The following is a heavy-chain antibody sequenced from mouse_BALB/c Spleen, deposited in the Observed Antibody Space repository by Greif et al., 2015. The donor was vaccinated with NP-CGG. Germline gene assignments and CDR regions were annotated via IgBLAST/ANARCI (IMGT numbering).Heavy chain of an antibody. CDR2: IDTSDSYT. CDR1: GYTFTDYW. J-gene: IGHJ1*01. CDR3: ARGTTIGPLLYFDV. V-gene: IGHV1-69*01. D-gene: IGHD2-14*01. Sequence: VQLQQSGAELVMPGASVKMSCKASGYTFTDYWMHWVKQRPGQGLEWIGAIDTSDSYTSYNQKFKGKATLTVDESSSTAYMQLSSLTSEDSAVYYCARGTTIGPLLYFDVWGAGTTVTVSS.